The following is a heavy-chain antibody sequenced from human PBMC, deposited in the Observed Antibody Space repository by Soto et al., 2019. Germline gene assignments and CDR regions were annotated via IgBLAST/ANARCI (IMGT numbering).Heavy chain of an antibody. D-gene: IGHD3-10*01. CDR1: GGTFDSYV. CDR3: ARVHSSGIFYFVDP. Sequence: QVQLVQSGAEVKKPGSSVKVSCKASGGTFDSYVISWLRQAAGQGLEWMGGIMPIFGTPNYAQKFRGRVTISADESTSTAYLELSSLTSDDTAVYYCARVHSSGIFYFVDPWGQGTLVTVSS. V-gene: IGHV1-69*01. CDR2: IMPIFGTP. J-gene: IGHJ5*02.